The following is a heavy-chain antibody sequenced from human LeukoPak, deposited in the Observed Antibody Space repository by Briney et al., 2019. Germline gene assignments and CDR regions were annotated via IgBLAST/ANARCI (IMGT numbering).Heavy chain of an antibody. Sequence: PGRSLRLSCAASGFTFSSYGMHWVRQAPGKGLEWVAVIWYDGSNKYYADSVKGRFTISRDNSKNTLYLQMNSLRAEDTAVYYCARGRGVYDILTGSYYFDYWGQGTLVTVSS. CDR3: ARGRGVYDILTGSYYFDY. CDR2: IWYDGSNK. J-gene: IGHJ4*02. D-gene: IGHD3-9*01. V-gene: IGHV3-33*01. CDR1: GFTFSSYG.